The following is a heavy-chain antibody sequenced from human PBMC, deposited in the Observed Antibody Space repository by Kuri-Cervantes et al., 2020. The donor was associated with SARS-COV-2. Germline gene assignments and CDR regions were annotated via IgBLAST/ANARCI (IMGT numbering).Heavy chain of an antibody. J-gene: IGHJ4*02. CDR3: TRHPTYFDY. CDR1: GFTFSGHW. CDR2: INPDGSYT. V-gene: IGHV3-74*01. Sequence: GESLKISCAASGFTFSGHWIHWVRQAPGKGLVWVSRINPDGSYTNNADSVKGRFTISRDDSKNTAYLQMNSLKTEDTAVYYCTRHPTYFDYWGQGTLVTVSS.